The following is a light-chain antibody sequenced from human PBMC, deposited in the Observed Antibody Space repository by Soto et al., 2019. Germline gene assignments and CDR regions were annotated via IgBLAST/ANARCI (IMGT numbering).Light chain of an antibody. J-gene: IGKJ1*01. Sequence: DIVMTQSPDSLAVSLGERATLSCRASQSVSSNLAWYQHKPGQAPRLLTYGASTRATGIPARFSGSGSGTEFTLTISSLQPEDFAVYYCQQYYNWPRTFGQGTKVDIK. V-gene: IGKV3-15*01. CDR1: QSVSSN. CDR3: QQYYNWPRT. CDR2: GAS.